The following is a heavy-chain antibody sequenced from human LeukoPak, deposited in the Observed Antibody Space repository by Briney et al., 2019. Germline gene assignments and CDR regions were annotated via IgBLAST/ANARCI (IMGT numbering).Heavy chain of an antibody. D-gene: IGHD2-2*01. J-gene: IGHJ4*02. CDR2: IHHSGNT. CDR3: ASRVVPGATYYFHY. CDR1: GYSISSGYY. V-gene: IGHV4-38-2*01. Sequence: SETLSLTCAVSGYSISSGYYWGWIRQPPGKGLEWIGSIHHSGNTHYNPPLKSRVTISVNTSKNQFTLKLTSVTAADTAVYYCASRVVPGATYYFHYWGQGILVTVSS.